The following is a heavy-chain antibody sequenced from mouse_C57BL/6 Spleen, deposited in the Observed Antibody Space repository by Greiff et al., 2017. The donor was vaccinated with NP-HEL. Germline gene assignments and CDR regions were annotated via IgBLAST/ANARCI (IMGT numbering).Heavy chain of an antibody. D-gene: IGHD1-1*01. CDR3: ARSYYCSGYSYWYFDV. CDR2: IYTGDGDT. V-gene: IGHV1-80*01. CDR1: GYAFSSYW. J-gene: IGHJ1*03. Sequence: QVQLQQSGAELVKPGASVKISCKASGYAFSSYWMNWVKQRPGKGLEWIGQIYTGDGDTNYNGKFKGKATLTADNSSSTAYMQLSSLTSEDSAVYFCARSYYCSGYSYWYFDVWGTGTTVTVSS.